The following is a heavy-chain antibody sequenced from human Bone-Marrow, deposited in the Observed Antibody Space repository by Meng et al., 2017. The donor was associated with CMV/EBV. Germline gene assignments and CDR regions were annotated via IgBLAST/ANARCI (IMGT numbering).Heavy chain of an antibody. CDR3: ARDRGLYYDFWSGYHFPYYFDY. Sequence: GESLKISCAASGFTFSDYYMSWIRQAPGKGLEWVSYISSSGSTIYYADSVKGRFTISRDNAKNSLYLQMNSLRAEDTAVYYCARDRGLYYDFWSGYHFPYYFDYWGQGTLVTVSS. CDR2: ISSSGSTI. CDR1: GFTFSDYY. V-gene: IGHV3-11*04. D-gene: IGHD3-3*01. J-gene: IGHJ4*02.